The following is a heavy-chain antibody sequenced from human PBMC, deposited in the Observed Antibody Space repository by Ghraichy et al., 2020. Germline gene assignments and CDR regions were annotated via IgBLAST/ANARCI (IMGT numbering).Heavy chain of an antibody. Sequence: LSLTCAASGFTFNSYAMSWVRQAPGKGLEWVSAISGSGSSTYYADSVKGRFTISRDNSKNTLYLQMNSLRAEDTAVYYCAKGGSTGWYYFDYWGQGTLVTVSS. CDR3: AKGGSTGWYYFDY. CDR2: ISGSGSST. J-gene: IGHJ4*02. CDR1: GFTFNSYA. D-gene: IGHD6-19*01. V-gene: IGHV3-23*01.